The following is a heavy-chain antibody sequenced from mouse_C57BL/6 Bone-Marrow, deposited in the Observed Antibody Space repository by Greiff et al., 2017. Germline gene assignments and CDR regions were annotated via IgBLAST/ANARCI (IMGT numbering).Heavy chain of an antibody. V-gene: IGHV1-52*01. CDR2: IDPSDSET. J-gene: IGHJ1*03. Sequence: VQLQQPGAELVRPGSSVKLSCKASGYTFTSYWMHWVKQRPIQGLEWIGNIDPSDSETHYNQKFKDKATLTVDKSSRTAYMQLSSLTSEDSAVYYCARDRYYYGSSLWYFDVWGTATTVTVSS. CDR1: GYTFTSYW. D-gene: IGHD1-1*01. CDR3: ARDRYYYGSSLWYFDV.